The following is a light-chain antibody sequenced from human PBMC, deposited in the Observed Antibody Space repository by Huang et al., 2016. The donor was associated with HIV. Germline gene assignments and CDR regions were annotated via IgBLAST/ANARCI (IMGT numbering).Light chain of an antibody. Sequence: IQMTQSPTSLSASVGDRVSITCRARQSIRTYLNWYQQKPGKAPKLLISSASSLHCGVPSWFSGSGSGTDFPLTIKGLQLDDFATYYCQQSYSALSSFGPGTRL. CDR3: QQSYSALSS. CDR2: SAS. V-gene: IGKV1-39*01. J-gene: IGKJ5*01. CDR1: QSIRTY.